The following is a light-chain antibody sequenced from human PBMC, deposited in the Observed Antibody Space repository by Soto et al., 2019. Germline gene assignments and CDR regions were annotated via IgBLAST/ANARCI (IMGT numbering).Light chain of an antibody. Sequence: EIVLTQSPGTLSLTPGERATLSCRASQSVSRGYFAWYQQKPGQAPRLLIYATSSRATGIPDRFSGSGSGTDFTLTISRLEPEDFAVYYCQQYGNSRTFGQGTKVEIK. CDR3: QQYGNSRT. V-gene: IGKV3-20*01. CDR1: QSVSRGY. CDR2: ATS. J-gene: IGKJ1*01.